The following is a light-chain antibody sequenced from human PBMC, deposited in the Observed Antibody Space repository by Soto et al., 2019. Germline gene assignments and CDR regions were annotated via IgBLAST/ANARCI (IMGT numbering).Light chain of an antibody. CDR3: QQYGDSVT. Sequence: EIVLTQSPGTLSLSPGERATLSCRASQSVSSTYLAWFQQKAGQAPRLLIYVTSNRATGVPDRFSGSGSGTDFTLNNSRLEPEDFAVYYCQQYGDSVTFGGGTKGEIK. CDR2: VTS. CDR1: QSVSSTY. V-gene: IGKV3-20*01. J-gene: IGKJ4*01.